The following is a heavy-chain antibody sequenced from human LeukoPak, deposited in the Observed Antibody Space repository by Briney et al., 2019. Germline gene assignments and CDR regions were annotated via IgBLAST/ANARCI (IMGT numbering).Heavy chain of an antibody. J-gene: IGHJ4*02. CDR1: GGSISSGSYY. CDR3: ARVSRGSYSFDY. CDR2: IYTSGST. Sequence: PSQTLSLTCTVSGGSISSGSYYWSWIRQPAGKGLEWIGRIYTSGSTNYNPSLKSRVTISVDTSKNQFSLKLSSVTAADTAVYYCARVSRGSYSFDYWGQGTLVTVSS. V-gene: IGHV4-61*02. D-gene: IGHD1-26*01.